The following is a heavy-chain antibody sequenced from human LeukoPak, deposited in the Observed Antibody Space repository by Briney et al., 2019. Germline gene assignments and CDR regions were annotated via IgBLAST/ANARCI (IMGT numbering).Heavy chain of an antibody. J-gene: IGHJ4*02. D-gene: IGHD2-2*01. CDR3: ATGERLVPAAMWFDY. V-gene: IGHV1-46*01. CDR1: GYTFTSYY. Sequence: GASVKVSCKASGYTFTSYYMHWVRQAPGQGLEWMGIINPSSGGATYAQKFQGRVTMTRDTSISTAYMELSRLRSDDTAVYYCATGERLVPAAMWFDYWGQGTLVTVSS. CDR2: INPSSGGA.